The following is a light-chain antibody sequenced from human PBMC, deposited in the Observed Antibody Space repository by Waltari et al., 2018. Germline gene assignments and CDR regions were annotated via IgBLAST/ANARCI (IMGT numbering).Light chain of an antibody. Sequence: QSALTQPASVSGSPGQSITISCTGTSSDVGFYNYVSWYQPHPGNAPKLIIYDVLARPSGVAHRVSGSKSGNTASLTISGLQAEDEADYYCNSWTGSRSWVFGGGTKLTVL. CDR1: SSDVGFYNY. J-gene: IGLJ3*02. V-gene: IGLV2-14*01. CDR2: DVL. CDR3: NSWTGSRSWV.